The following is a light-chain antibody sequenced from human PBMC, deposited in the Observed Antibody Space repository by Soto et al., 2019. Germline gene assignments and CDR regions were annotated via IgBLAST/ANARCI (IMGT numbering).Light chain of an antibody. J-gene: IGKJ1*01. CDR3: QQHSHWPPWT. Sequence: EVVLTQSPSTLSLSPGERATLSCRASQNVSTCLDWYQQKPGQAPRLLIYGASNRATGIPARFSGSGSGTDFTLTLSSLEPEDFAVYYCQQHSHWPPWTFGQGTRVEIK. CDR1: QNVSTC. CDR2: GAS. V-gene: IGKV3-11*01.